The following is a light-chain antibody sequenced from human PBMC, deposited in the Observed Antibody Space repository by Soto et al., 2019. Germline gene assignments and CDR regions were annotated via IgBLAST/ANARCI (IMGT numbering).Light chain of an antibody. CDR1: SSDVDSYNR. V-gene: IGLV2-18*02. CDR2: EVS. Sequence: QSALTQPRSVSGSPGQSVTISCTGISSDVDSYNRVSWYQQPPGTAPKLMIYEVSNRPSGVPDRFSRSKSGNTASLTISGLQAEDEADYYCCSYAGSHTWVFGTGTKLTVL. CDR3: CSYAGSHTWV. J-gene: IGLJ1*01.